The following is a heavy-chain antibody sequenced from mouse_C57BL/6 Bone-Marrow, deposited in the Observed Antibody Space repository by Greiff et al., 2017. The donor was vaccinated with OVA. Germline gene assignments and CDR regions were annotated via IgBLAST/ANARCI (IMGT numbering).Heavy chain of an antibody. D-gene: IGHD1-1*01. CDR2: ISNGGGST. Sequence: EVKLMESGGGLVQPGGSLKLSCAASGFTFSDYYMYWVRQTPEKRLEWVAYISNGGGSTYYPDTVKGRFTISRDNAKNTLYLQMSRLKSEDTAMYYCARKITTVVGYWYFDVWGTGTTVTVSS. CDR1: GFTFSDYY. CDR3: ARKITTVVGYWYFDV. J-gene: IGHJ1*03. V-gene: IGHV5-12*01.